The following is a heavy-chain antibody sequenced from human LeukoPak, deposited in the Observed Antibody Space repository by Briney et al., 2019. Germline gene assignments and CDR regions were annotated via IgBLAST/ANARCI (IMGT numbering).Heavy chain of an antibody. D-gene: IGHD6-19*01. V-gene: IGHV1-8*01. CDR1: GYTFTSYD. Sequence: ASVKVSCKASGYTFTSYDINWVRQATGQGLEWMGWMNPNSGNTGYAQKFQGRVTMTRNTSISTAYMELSSLRSEDTAVYYCARGPSSSGWHGWGDYYYYYYMDVWGKGTTVTVSS. CDR2: MNPNSGNT. CDR3: ARGPSSSGWHGWGDYYYYYYMDV. J-gene: IGHJ6*03.